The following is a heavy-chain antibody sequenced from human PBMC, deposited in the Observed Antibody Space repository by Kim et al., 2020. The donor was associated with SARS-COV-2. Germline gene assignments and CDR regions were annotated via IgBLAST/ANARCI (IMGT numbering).Heavy chain of an antibody. D-gene: IGHD3-16*01. V-gene: IGHV3-30*01. Sequence: YADPVQGRFHISRDKSQNTLNLQVNSLRAGDTAVYYCARDGGNWFDPWGQGTLVTVSS. CDR3: ARDGGNWFDP. J-gene: IGHJ5*02.